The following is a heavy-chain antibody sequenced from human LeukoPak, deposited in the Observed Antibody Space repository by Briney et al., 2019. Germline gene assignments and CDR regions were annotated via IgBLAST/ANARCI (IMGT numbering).Heavy chain of an antibody. J-gene: IGHJ4*02. CDR3: ARETYSATYKYYFDY. CDR2: IYYGGST. Sequence: PSETLSLTCTVSGGSISSYYWSWIRQHPGKGLEWIGYIYYGGSTYYNPSLKSRVTISVDTSKNQFSLKLSSVTAADTAVYYCARETYSATYKYYFDYWGQGTLVTVSS. D-gene: IGHD6-25*01. CDR1: GGSISSYY. V-gene: IGHV4-59*06.